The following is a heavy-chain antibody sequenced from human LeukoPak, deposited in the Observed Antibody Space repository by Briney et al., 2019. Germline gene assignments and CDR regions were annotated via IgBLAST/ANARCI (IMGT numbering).Heavy chain of an antibody. Sequence: SVKVSCKASGGTFSSYAISWVRQTPGQGLEWMGRIIPILGIANYAQKFQGRVTITADKSTSTAYMELSSLRSEDTAVYYCARLDTQGEYWGQGTLVTVSS. CDR3: ARLDTQGEY. D-gene: IGHD1-26*01. CDR1: GGTFSSYA. J-gene: IGHJ4*02. CDR2: IIPILGIA. V-gene: IGHV1-69*04.